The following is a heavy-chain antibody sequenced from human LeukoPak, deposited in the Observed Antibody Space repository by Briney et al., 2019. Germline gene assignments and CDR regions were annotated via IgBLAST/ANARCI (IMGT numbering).Heavy chain of an antibody. CDR2: ASVTGNP. CDR1: GGSISSRY. CDR3: ASAFTRGGGLLEY. V-gene: IGHV4-59*11. Sequence: PSETLSLTCTVAGGSISSRYWTWIRRPPGRGLEWIGYASVTGNPDYTLSLKSRVTILVDTSKNQFSLGLTSVTAADTAIYYCASAFTRGGGLLEYWGQGLLVTVSS. D-gene: IGHD3-10*01. J-gene: IGHJ4*02.